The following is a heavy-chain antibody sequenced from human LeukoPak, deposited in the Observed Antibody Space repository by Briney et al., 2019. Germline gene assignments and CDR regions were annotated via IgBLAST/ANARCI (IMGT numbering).Heavy chain of an antibody. D-gene: IGHD4-17*01. Sequence: SETLSLTCAVYGGSFSGYYWSWIRQPPGKGLEWIGEINHSGSTNYNPSLKSRVTISVDTSKNQFSLKLSSVTAADTAVYYCARRPTARTTVTTPWGYMDVWGKGTTVTVSS. CDR2: INHSGST. CDR3: ARRPTARTTVTTPWGYMDV. V-gene: IGHV4-34*01. CDR1: GGSFSGYY. J-gene: IGHJ6*03.